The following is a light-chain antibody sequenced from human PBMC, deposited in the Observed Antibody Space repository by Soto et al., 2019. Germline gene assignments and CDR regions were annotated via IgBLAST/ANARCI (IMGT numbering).Light chain of an antibody. CDR2: GAS. J-gene: IGKJ4*01. V-gene: IGKV3-15*01. CDR3: QEYSNWPVLS. Sequence: EVVLTQSPATLSVSPGAGATLSCRASQSVGSNLAWYQQKPGQTPRVLIYGASTRAIGIPASFSGSVFGTKFTLTISSLPSEDFVVYYCQEYSNWPVLSFGGGTKVDIK. CDR1: QSVGSN.